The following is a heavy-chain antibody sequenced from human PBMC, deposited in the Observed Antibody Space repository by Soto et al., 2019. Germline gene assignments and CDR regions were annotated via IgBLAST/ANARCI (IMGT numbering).Heavy chain of an antibody. Sequence: SETLSLTCAVSGGSISSGGYSWSWIRQPPGKGLEWIGYIYHSGSTYYNPSLKSRVNISVDRSKNQLSLKLSSVTAADTARNYCARAGRRVYYYDSSGYYYDYWDQETLVTVAS. CDR1: GGSISSGGYS. D-gene: IGHD3-22*01. J-gene: IGHJ4*02. CDR2: IYHSGST. CDR3: ARAGRRVYYYDSSGYYYDY. V-gene: IGHV4-30-2*01.